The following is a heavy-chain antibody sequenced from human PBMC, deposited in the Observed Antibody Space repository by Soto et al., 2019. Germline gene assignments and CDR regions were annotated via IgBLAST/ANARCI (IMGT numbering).Heavy chain of an antibody. CDR1: GGAISSGAYS. Sequence: LSLTCAVAGGAISSGAYSWSWIRQAPGKGLEWIGFISHSGTTYYNPSLKSRVTMSVDISNNQFSLKLTSVTAADTAVFYCDRWVRSSGYFRYFDIWGQGTMATVSS. V-gene: IGHV4-30-2*01. CDR3: DRWVRSSGYFRYFDI. D-gene: IGHD3-22*01. J-gene: IGHJ3*02. CDR2: ISHSGTT.